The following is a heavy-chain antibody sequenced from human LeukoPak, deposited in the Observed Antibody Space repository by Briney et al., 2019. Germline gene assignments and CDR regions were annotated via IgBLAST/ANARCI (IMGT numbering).Heavy chain of an antibody. Sequence: SEKVSCKASGDTFSRYAISWVRQAPGQGRVWMGGIIPIFGTANYAEKFQGRVTITTDESTSTTYMEVSSLRCEDTAVYYCARAGDGYNADNWFDPWGQGTLVTVSS. D-gene: IGHD5-24*01. CDR1: GDTFSRYA. J-gene: IGHJ5*02. V-gene: IGHV1-69*05. CDR2: IIPIFGTA. CDR3: ARAGDGYNADNWFDP.